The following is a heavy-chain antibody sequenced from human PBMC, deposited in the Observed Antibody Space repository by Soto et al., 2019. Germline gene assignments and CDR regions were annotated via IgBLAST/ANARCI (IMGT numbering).Heavy chain of an antibody. D-gene: IGHD3-22*01. V-gene: IGHV4-31*02. CDR1: GGSLKSGGYY. J-gene: IGHJ4*02. CDR2: IYYTGRT. CDR3: ARNGNRLTGYYNYYDSSGSDY. Sequence: SETLSLTCTVSGGSLKSGGYYWSWIRQHPGRGLEWIGYIYYTGRTYYNPSLESRVTFSVDTSKNQFSLKLSSVTAADTAVYYCARNGNRLTGYYNYYDSSGSDYWGQGTLVTVSS.